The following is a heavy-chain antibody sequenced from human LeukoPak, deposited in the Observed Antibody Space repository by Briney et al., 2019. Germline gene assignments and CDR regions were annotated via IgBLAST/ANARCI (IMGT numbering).Heavy chain of an antibody. CDR2: INYLGHFT. CDR3: AKDPNWEGGY. D-gene: IGHD1-1*01. Sequence: GGSLRLSCTASGFTFTNAWMSWVRQAPGEGPQWVANINYLGHFTSYADSVKGRFTIARDNSKNMLFLQMDGLRVEDTALYYCAKDPNWEGGYWGQGILVTVSS. CDR1: GFTFTNAW. V-gene: IGHV3-23*01. J-gene: IGHJ4*02.